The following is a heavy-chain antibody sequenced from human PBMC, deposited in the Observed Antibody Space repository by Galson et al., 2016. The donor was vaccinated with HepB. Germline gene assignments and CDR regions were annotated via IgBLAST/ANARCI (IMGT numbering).Heavy chain of an antibody. CDR2: IYYSGST. V-gene: IGHV4-59*01. D-gene: IGHD3-3*01. Sequence: SETLSLTCTVSGGSISSYYWSWIRQPPGKGLEWIGCIYYSGSTNYNPSLKSRVTISVDTSKNQFSLKLSSVTAADTAVYYCARGMLGGDLWSGYYKGLYYYYGMDVWGRGTTVTVSS. CDR3: ARGMLGGDLWSGYYKGLYYYYGMDV. J-gene: IGHJ6*02. CDR1: GGSISSYY.